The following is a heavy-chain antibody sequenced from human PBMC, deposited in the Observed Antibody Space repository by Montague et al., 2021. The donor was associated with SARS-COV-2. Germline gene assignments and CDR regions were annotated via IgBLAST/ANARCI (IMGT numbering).Heavy chain of an antibody. V-gene: IGHV4-39*07. D-gene: IGHD6-19*01. Sequence: SETLSLTCTVSGDSISHSSYYWGWIRQPPGKGLEWIGCIYYSGSTYYNPSLKSRVTISVDTSKNQVSLKLNSVTAADMAVYYCARVRQWLVPFDYWGQGTLVTVSS. J-gene: IGHJ4*02. CDR2: IYYSGST. CDR1: GDSISHSSYY. CDR3: ARVRQWLVPFDY.